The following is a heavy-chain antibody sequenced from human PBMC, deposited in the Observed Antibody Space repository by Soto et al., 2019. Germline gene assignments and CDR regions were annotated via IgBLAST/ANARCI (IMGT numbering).Heavy chain of an antibody. J-gene: IGHJ6*02. Sequence: ASVKVSCKASGYIFTRYGLSWVRLAPGQGLEWMGWISGYSTDVDYAQKFQGRVTATIDASTSTGYLELRSLRSDDTAVYYCARDGRTTGYHYFGIDVWGQGTTVTVSS. CDR1: GYIFTRYG. CDR3: ARDGRTTGYHYFGIDV. V-gene: IGHV1-18*01. D-gene: IGHD1-1*01. CDR2: ISGYSTDV.